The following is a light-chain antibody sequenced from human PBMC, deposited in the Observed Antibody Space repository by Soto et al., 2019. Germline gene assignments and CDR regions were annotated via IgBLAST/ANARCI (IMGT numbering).Light chain of an antibody. CDR2: DND. CDR3: GTWDSSLSAGV. J-gene: IGLJ2*01. Sequence: QSVLTQSPSVSAAPGQKVTISCSGSSSNIGDNYVSWYQQVPGTAPKLLIYDNDKRPSGIPDRFSGSKSGTSATLGITGLQTGDEADYYCGTWDSSLSAGVFGGGTKLTVL. CDR1: SSNIGDNY. V-gene: IGLV1-51*01.